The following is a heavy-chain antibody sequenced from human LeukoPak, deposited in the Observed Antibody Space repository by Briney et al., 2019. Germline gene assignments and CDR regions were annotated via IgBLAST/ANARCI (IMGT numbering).Heavy chain of an antibody. J-gene: IGHJ4*02. CDR2: ISSFSSTI. CDR1: GFTFSSYG. CDR3: AWGSYGAVDY. D-gene: IGHD4/OR15-4a*01. V-gene: IGHV3-48*02. Sequence: GGSLRLSCAASGFTFSSYGMHWFRQAPGKGLEWVSYISSFSSTIYYADSVKGRFTISRDNAKNSLYLQMNSLRDEDTAVYYCAWGSYGAVDYWGQGTLVTISS.